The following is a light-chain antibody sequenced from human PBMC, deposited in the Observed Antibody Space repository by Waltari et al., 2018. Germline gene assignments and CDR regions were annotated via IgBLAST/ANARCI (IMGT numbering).Light chain of an antibody. CDR2: KDT. Sequence: SYELTQPPSVAVSPGQTARITCSGDALPKQYAYWYQQKSGQAPVLVIYKDTESPSGIPERFSGSSSGTTVTLTISGVQAEDEADYCCQSSDSSTTYDIFGGGTRLTVL. J-gene: IGLJ2*01. V-gene: IGLV3-25*03. CDR3: QSSDSSTTYDI. CDR1: ALPKQY.